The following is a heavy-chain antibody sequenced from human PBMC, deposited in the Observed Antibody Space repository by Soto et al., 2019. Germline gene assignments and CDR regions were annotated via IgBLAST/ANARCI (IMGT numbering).Heavy chain of an antibody. CDR3: ARGKLSDYVWGSYRYHFDY. V-gene: IGHV4-30-2*01. J-gene: IGHJ4*02. Sequence: SETLSLTCAVSGGSITSGGYSWGWIRQPPGQGLEWIGYMYHSGNTYYNPSLKGRVTISLDHSRNQFSLRLNSVTAADTAVYYCARGKLSDYVWGSYRYHFDYWGQGTVVTVSS. CDR1: GGSITSGGYS. CDR2: MYHSGNT. D-gene: IGHD3-16*02.